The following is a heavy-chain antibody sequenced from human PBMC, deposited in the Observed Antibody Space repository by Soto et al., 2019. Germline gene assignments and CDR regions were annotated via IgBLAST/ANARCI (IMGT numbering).Heavy chain of an antibody. V-gene: IGHV4-39*01. CDR3: AIYKGISVVGFFQKDHYFGFHV. CDR1: GASIDDRGHN. CDR2: VYHDWTN. J-gene: IGHJ6*02. Sequence: SSETLSLTCSVSGASIDDRGHNWRWLRRSPGRGLEWLGSVYHDWTNYYNPSRKSRVSVSVDTSKNQFSLKLASVSAADTAVYYCAIYKGISVVGFFQKDHYFGFHVWGPATTVT. D-gene: IGHD6-19*01.